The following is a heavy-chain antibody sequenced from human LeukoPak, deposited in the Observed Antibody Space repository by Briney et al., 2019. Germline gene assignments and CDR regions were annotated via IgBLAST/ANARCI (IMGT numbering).Heavy chain of an antibody. CDR2: ISGSGGST. Sequence: GGSLRLFCAASGFTFSSYAMSWVRHAPGKGLEGVSAISGSGGSTYYADSVKGRFTISRDNSKNTLYLQMNSLRAEDTAVYYCAKDGPSPYYYYGMDVWGQGTTVTVSS. CDR3: AKDGPSPYYYYGMDV. J-gene: IGHJ6*02. V-gene: IGHV3-23*01. CDR1: GFTFSSYA.